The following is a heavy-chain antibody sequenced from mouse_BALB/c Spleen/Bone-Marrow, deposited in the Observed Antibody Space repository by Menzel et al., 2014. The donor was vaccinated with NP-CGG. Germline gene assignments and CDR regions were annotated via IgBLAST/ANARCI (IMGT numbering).Heavy chain of an antibody. Sequence: QVQLQQSGAELAKPGASVKMSCKASGYTFTSYWMHWVKQRPGQGLEWIGYINPSTGYTEYNQRFKDKATLTADKSSSTAYMQLSSLTSEDSAAYYCARPPYYYGSSYDAMDYWGQGTSVTVSS. CDR1: GYTFTSYW. D-gene: IGHD1-1*01. CDR3: ARPPYYYGSSYDAMDY. J-gene: IGHJ4*01. V-gene: IGHV1-7*01. CDR2: INPSTGYT.